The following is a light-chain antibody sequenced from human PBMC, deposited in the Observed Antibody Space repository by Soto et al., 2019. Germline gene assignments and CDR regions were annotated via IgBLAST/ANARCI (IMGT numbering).Light chain of an antibody. J-gene: IGKJ3*01. CDR2: AAS. V-gene: IGKV1-27*01. CDR3: QKYNSAPFT. CDR1: QGINNY. Sequence: DIQMTQSPSTLPASVGDRVTITCRASQGINNYFSLYQQRPGQLPKLLIQAASTLQSGVPSRFSGSKSGAEFTLTISSLQPEDVATYYCQKYNSAPFTFGPGTKVDIK.